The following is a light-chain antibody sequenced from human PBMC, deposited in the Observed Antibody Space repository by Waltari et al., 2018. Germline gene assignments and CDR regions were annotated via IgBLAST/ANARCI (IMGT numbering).Light chain of an antibody. CDR1: SSDIGGYNY. CDR2: EVS. J-gene: IGLJ3*02. V-gene: IGLV2-14*03. Sequence: QSALTQPASVSGSPGQSITIPCTGTSSDIGGYNYVSWYQQHPGKAPKVIIYEVSNRPSWVSHRFSGSKSGNTASLTISGLQADDEADYYCGSYTSSSSLDVVFGGGTELTVL. CDR3: GSYTSSSSLDVV.